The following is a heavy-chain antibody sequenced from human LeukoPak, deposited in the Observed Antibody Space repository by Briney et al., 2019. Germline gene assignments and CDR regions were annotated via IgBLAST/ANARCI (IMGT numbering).Heavy chain of an antibody. Sequence: GGSLRLSCAASGFTFSSYSMNWVRQAPGKGLEWVSYISSSSGSSSGSTIYYADSVKGRFTISRDNAKNSLYLQMNSLRAEDTAVYYCARGEYDSPFDYWGQGTLVTVSS. CDR2: ISSSSGSSSGSTI. V-gene: IGHV3-48*04. CDR3: ARGEYDSPFDY. J-gene: IGHJ4*02. D-gene: IGHD3-22*01. CDR1: GFTFSSYS.